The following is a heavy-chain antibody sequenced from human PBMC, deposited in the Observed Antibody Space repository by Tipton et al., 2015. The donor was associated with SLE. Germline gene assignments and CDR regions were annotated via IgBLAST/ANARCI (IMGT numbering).Heavy chain of an antibody. V-gene: IGHV4-4*02. J-gene: IGHJ4*02. D-gene: IGHD6-19*01. CDR2: IYHSGST. CDR3: AREGTSGWFT. Sequence: TLSLTCAVSGGSIRSSNWWSWIRQPPGKGLEWIGEIYHSGSTNSNPSLKSRVTISVDNSKNQFSLKLSSVTAADTAVYYCAREGTSGWFTWGQGTLVTVSS. CDR1: GGSIRSSNW.